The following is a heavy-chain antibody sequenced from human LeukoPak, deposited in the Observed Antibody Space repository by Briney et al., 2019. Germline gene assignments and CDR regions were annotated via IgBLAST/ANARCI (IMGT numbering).Heavy chain of an antibody. D-gene: IGHD6-13*01. CDR3: ARVYTGSSWDYYYYMDV. V-gene: IGHV4-30-4*07. J-gene: IGHJ6*03. CDR1: GGSISSGGYS. Sequence: SETLSLTCAVSGGSISSGGYSWSWIRQPPGKGLEWIGYIYYSGSTYYNPSLKSRVTISVDTSKNQFSLKLSSVTAADTAVYYCARVYTGSSWDYYYYMDVWGKGTTVTVSS. CDR2: IYYSGST.